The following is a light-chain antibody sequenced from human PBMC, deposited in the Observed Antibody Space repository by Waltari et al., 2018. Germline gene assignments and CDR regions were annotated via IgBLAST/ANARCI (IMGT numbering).Light chain of an antibody. V-gene: IGLV2-8*01. CDR2: EVT. J-gene: IGLJ2*01. CDR3: SSYAGSNNFVV. CDR1: SSDVGGYDY. Sequence: QSALTQPPSASGSPGQSVTISCTGTSSDVGGYDYVSWYQQHPGKAPKLIIFEVTKWPSGVLDRFSGSKSGNTASLTIYGLQPEDEADYYCSSYAGSNNFVVFGGGTKLTVL.